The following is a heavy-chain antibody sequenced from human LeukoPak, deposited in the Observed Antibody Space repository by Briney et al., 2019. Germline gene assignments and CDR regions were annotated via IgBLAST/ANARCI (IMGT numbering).Heavy chain of an antibody. CDR1: GFTFSSYW. J-gene: IGHJ6*03. V-gene: IGHV3-7*03. CDR2: IKQDGSEK. CDR3: ASNKYRGYGDYIRHYYMDV. D-gene: IGHD4-17*01. Sequence: GGSLRLSCAASGFTFSSYWMSWVRQAPGKGLEWVANIKQDGSEKYYVDSVKGRFTISRDNAKNSPYLQMNSLRAEDTAVYYCASNKYRGYGDYIRHYYMDVWGKGTTVTISS.